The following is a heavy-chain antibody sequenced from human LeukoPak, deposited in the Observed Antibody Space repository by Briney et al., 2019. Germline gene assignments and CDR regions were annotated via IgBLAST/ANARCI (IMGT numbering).Heavy chain of an antibody. CDR2: IYSSGSA. V-gene: IGHV4-4*07. D-gene: IGHD6-19*01. CDR3: ARDVRYASGWSTPES. CDR1: GGSIINHY. Sequence: PSETLSLTCTVSGGSIINHYWSWVRQPAGKGLEWIGRIYSSGSANYSPSLKSRVSMSIDTSNNHFSLNLTSVTAADTALYFCARDVRYASGWSTPESWGQGPPVTVSA. J-gene: IGHJ5*02.